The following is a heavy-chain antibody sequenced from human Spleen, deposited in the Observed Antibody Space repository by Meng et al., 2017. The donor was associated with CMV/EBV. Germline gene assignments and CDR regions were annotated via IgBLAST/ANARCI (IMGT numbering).Heavy chain of an antibody. CDR2: ISAYNGNT. CDR1: GYTFTSYG. D-gene: IGHD3-9*01. CDR3: ARDPGLTGPGNY. J-gene: IGHJ4*02. Sequence: QVQLVQSGAEVKKPGASVKVSCKASGYTFTSYGMSWLRQAPGQGLEWMGWISAYNGNTIYAQKVQGRVTMTTDASTNTAYLELRSLRSDDTAVYYCARDPGLTGPGNYWGQETLVTVSS. V-gene: IGHV1-18*01.